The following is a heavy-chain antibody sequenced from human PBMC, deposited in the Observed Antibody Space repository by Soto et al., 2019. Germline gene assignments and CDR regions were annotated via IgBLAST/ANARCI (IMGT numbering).Heavy chain of an antibody. D-gene: IGHD3-9*01. CDR2: MSNSGSRT. Sequence: VQLLESGGGLVQPGGSLRLSCAASGFTFSNYAMSWVRQAPGKGLEWVSGMSNSGSRTYYADSVKGRFIISRDNSKNTLYPQRNSLRPEDTAVYYCAKAFFDILTCYFGDYWGQGTLVSVSS. V-gene: IGHV3-23*01. CDR1: GFTFSNYA. CDR3: AKAFFDILTCYFGDY. J-gene: IGHJ4*02.